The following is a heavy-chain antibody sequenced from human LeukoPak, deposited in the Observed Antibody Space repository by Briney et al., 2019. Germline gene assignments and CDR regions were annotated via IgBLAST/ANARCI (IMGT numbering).Heavy chain of an antibody. Sequence: AGGSLRLSCAASGFTFDSYGMNWVRQAPGKGLEWISSISSSSTYIYYADSVKGRFTISRDNAKNSLYLQMNSLRAEDTAVYYCARAYCRSTRCSYYFDSWGQGTLVTVSS. CDR1: GFTFDSYG. J-gene: IGHJ4*02. D-gene: IGHD2-2*01. V-gene: IGHV3-21*01. CDR2: ISSSSTYI. CDR3: ARAYCRSTRCSYYFDS.